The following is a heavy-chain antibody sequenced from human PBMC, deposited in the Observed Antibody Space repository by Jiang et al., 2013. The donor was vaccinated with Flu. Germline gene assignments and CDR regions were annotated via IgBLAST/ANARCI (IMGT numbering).Heavy chain of an antibody. Sequence: VSGASISSGSFYWSWIRQPAGKALEWIGRIYTTGRTNYNPSLKSRVIISIDASKNQFSLKLSSVTAAGTAVYYCARGSGNYGSYGMDVWGQGTTVTVSS. CDR2: IYTTGRT. D-gene: IGHD1-26*01. CDR3: ARGSGNYGSYGMDV. J-gene: IGHJ6*02. CDR1: GASISSGSFY. V-gene: IGHV4-61*02.